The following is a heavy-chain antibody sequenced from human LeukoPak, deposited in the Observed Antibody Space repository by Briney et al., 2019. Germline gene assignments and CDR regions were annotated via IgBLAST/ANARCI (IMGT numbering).Heavy chain of an antibody. CDR2: INADNGNT. J-gene: IGHJ4*02. CDR1: GYTFTHYA. Sequence: APVKVSCKASGYTFTHYAMHWVRLAPGQGLEWMGWINADNGNTESSQKFQGRVSITWDTSATTAYMELSSLTSEDTAVYYCARGGPNRSGWTLDYWGQGTLVTVSS. D-gene: IGHD6-19*01. V-gene: IGHV1-3*01. CDR3: ARGGPNRSGWTLDY.